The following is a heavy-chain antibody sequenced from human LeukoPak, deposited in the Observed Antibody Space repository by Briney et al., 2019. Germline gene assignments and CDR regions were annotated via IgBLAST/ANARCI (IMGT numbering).Heavy chain of an antibody. V-gene: IGHV4-59*08. Sequence: SETLSLTCTVSGGSMSSYYWSWIRQPPGKGLEWIGYIFYSGSTNYNPSLKSRVTVSVDTSKNQISLKLGSVTAADTAVYYCARQPYILGAYYFDCWGQGTVVTVSS. CDR3: ARQPYILGAYYFDC. J-gene: IGHJ4*02. CDR1: GGSMSSYY. D-gene: IGHD1-26*01. CDR2: IFYSGST.